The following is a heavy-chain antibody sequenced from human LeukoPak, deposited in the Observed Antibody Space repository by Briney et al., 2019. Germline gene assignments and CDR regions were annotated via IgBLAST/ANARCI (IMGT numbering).Heavy chain of an antibody. CDR3: ATYYYDSSGHFDY. D-gene: IGHD3-22*01. V-gene: IGHV4-39*07. J-gene: IGHJ4*02. Sequence: SETLSLTCTVSGGSISSSSYYWGWIRQPPGKGLEWIGSIYYSGSTNYNPSLKSRVTISVDTSKNQFSLKLSSVTAADTAVYYCATYYYDSSGHFDYWGQGTLVTVSS. CDR1: GGSISSSSYY. CDR2: IYYSGST.